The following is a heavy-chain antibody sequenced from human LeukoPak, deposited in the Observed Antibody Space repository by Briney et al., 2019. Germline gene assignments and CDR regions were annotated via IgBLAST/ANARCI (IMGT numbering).Heavy chain of an antibody. CDR1: GFTLSTYS. Sequence: GGSLRLSCAASGFTLSTYSMNWVRQAPGKGLEWVSSISYAGSVKGRFTISRDNIKNSVYLQMNSLRAEDTAVYYCARASSGSQDAFDIWGQGTMVTASS. CDR3: ARASSGSQDAFDI. J-gene: IGHJ3*02. CDR2: IS. V-gene: IGHV3-21*01. D-gene: IGHD1-26*01.